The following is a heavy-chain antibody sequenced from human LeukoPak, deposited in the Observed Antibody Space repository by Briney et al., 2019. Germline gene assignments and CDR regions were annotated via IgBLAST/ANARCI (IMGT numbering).Heavy chain of an antibody. Sequence: SESLSLTWNVSAGSISSYYWSWIRQPAGKGLEWIGRIYTSGSTNYNPSLKSQVTMSVDTSKNQYSLKLSSVTAADTAVYYCARDFLDWGQGTMVTVSS. V-gene: IGHV4-4*07. CDR2: IYTSGST. J-gene: IGHJ4*02. CDR3: ARDFLD. CDR1: AGSISSYY.